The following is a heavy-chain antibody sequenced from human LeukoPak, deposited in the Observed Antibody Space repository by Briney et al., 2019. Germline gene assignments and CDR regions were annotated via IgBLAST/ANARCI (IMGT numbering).Heavy chain of an antibody. D-gene: IGHD3-16*01. CDR1: GFTFSSYW. CDR3: ARDQGGALDF. V-gene: IGHV3-7*01. CDR2: MKQDGSAK. J-gene: IGHJ4*02. Sequence: PGRSLRLSCAVSGFTFSSYWMAWVRQAPGKGLEWVANMKQDGSAKHYADSVKGRFTISRDNAKNSLYLQINSLRAEDTAVYYCARDQGGALDFWGLGSLVTVSS.